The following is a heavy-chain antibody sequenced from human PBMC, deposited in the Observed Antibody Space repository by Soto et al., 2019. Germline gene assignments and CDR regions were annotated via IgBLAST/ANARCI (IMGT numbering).Heavy chain of an antibody. Sequence: QVQLVESGGGMVQPRRSLRLSCAASGFTFRNYGMHWVRQAPGKGLEWVAFISYDGINTYYADSVKGRFTISRDSSKSTLYLQMNSLGPEDAAVYYCANVRLTEKGEFDYWGQGTLVTVSS. CDR3: ANVRLTEKGEFDY. D-gene: IGHD1-26*01. V-gene: IGHV3-30*18. J-gene: IGHJ4*02. CDR2: ISYDGINT. CDR1: GFTFRNYG.